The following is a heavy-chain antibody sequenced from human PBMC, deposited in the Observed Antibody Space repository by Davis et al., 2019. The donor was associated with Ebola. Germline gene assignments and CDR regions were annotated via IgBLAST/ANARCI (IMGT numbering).Heavy chain of an antibody. CDR3: ARAPLMSDPTVMSY. Sequence: PGGSLRLSCAASGFTFSSYGMHWVRQAPGKGLEWVAVIWYDGSNKYYADSVKGRFTISRDNSKNTLYLQMNSLRAEDTAVYYCARAPLMSDPTVMSYWGQGTLVTVSS. V-gene: IGHV3-33*01. J-gene: IGHJ4*02. CDR1: GFTFSSYG. D-gene: IGHD3-16*01. CDR2: IWYDGSNK.